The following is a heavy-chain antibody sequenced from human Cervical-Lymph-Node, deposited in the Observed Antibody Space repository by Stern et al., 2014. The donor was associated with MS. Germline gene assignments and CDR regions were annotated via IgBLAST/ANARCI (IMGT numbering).Heavy chain of an antibody. CDR3: ARGASSLSGAYIAVAGTVPFDY. D-gene: IGHD6-19*01. V-gene: IGHV4-31*03. J-gene: IGHJ4*02. CDR2: IYYSGCT. Sequence: QVQLQESGPGLVKPSQTLSLTCTVSGGSISSGGYYWSWIRQHPGKGLEWIGYIYYSGCTYYNPSLKSRVTISVDTSKNQFSLKLSSVTAADTAVYYCARGASSLSGAYIAVAGTVPFDYWGQGTLVTVSS. CDR1: GGSISSGGYY.